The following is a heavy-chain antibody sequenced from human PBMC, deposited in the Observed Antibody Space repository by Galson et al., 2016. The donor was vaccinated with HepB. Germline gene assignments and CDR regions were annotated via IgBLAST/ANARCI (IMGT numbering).Heavy chain of an antibody. D-gene: IGHD5-12*01. Sequence: SLRLSCAASEFTFSNYALHWVRQAPGKGLEWVGIISYDGSNKFYADSVKGRFTISRDNSKNTLYLQMNSLRTEDTAVYYCARGRWISRYYFDYWGQGPWSPSPQ. V-gene: IGHV3-30-3*01. CDR1: EFTFSNYA. CDR3: ARGRWISRYYFDY. CDR2: ISYDGSNK. J-gene: IGHJ4*02.